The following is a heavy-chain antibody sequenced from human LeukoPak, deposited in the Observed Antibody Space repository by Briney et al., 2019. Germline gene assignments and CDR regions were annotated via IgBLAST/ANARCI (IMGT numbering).Heavy chain of an antibody. Sequence: PGGSLRLSCAASGFTFNTYGMNWVRQAPGKGLEWVSAISGRGGSTYYADSVKGRFTISRDNAKNTLYLQMNSLRAEDTAVYYCAEDRYYHSSGYYGIFDYWGQGTLVTVSS. D-gene: IGHD3-22*01. V-gene: IGHV3-23*01. J-gene: IGHJ4*02. CDR3: AEDRYYHSSGYYGIFDY. CDR1: GFTFNTYG. CDR2: ISGRGGST.